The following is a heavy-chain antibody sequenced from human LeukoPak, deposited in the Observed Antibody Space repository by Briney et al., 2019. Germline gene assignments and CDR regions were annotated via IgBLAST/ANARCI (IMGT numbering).Heavy chain of an antibody. CDR1: GGSISSSNW. CDR3: ARANIAAAFIDY. Sequence: PSETLSLTCAVSGGSISSSNWWSWVRQPPGKGLEWIGEIYHSGTTYYNPSLKSQVTISVDTSKNQFSLKLSSVIAADTSVYYCARANIAAAFIDYWGQGTLVTVSS. CDR2: IYHSGTT. D-gene: IGHD6-13*01. V-gene: IGHV4-4*02. J-gene: IGHJ4*02.